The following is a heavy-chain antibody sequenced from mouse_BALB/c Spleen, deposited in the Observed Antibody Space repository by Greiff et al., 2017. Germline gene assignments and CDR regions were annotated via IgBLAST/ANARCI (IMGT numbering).Heavy chain of an antibody. CDR2: IYPGNVNT. V-gene: IGHV1S56*01. CDR1: GYTFTSYY. CDR3: ARGGVTTVVATYWYFDV. J-gene: IGHJ1*01. Sequence: QVQLQQSGPELVKPGASVRISCKASGYTFTSYYIHWVKQRPGQGLEWIGWIYPGNVNTKYNEKFKGKATLTADKSSSTAYMQLSSLTSEDSAVYFCARGGVTTVVATYWYFDVWGAGTTVTVSS. D-gene: IGHD1-1*01.